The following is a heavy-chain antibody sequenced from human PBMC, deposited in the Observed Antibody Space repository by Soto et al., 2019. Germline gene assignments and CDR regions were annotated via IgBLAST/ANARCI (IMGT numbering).Heavy chain of an antibody. Sequence: EVQLLESGGGLVQPGGSLRLSCAASGFPFSSYAMSWIRQAPGKGLEWVSAISASGGVTYYVDSVKGRFTISRDNSKNTLYLQMNSLRAEDSALYYCAKDHEADYWGQGTLVTVSS. CDR3: AKDHEADY. V-gene: IGHV3-23*01. CDR1: GFPFSSYA. CDR2: ISASGGVT. J-gene: IGHJ4*02.